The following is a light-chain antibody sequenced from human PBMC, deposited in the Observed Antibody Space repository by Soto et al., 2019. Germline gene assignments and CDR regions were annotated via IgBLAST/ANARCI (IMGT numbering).Light chain of an antibody. CDR2: GAS. Sequence: EIVLTQSPGTLSLSPGERATLSCRASQSVSSSYLAWYQQKPGQAPRLLISGASSRATGIPDRFSGGGSGTDFTLTISGLEPEDFALYCCHQYGYSPRTFGQGTKLEIK. CDR3: HQYGYSPRT. V-gene: IGKV3-20*01. J-gene: IGKJ2*01. CDR1: QSVSSSY.